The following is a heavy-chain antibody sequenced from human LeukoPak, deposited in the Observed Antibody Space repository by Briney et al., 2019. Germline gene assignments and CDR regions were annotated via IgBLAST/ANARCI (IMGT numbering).Heavy chain of an antibody. J-gene: IGHJ4*02. CDR1: GGSISSYY. CDR3: ARDMRGMSPYFDY. Sequence: PSETLSLTCTVSGGSISSYYWSWIRQPPGKGLEWIGYIYYSGSTNYNPSLKSRVTISVDTSKNQFSLKLSSVTAADTAVYYCARDMRGMSPYFDYWGQGTLVTVSS. D-gene: IGHD3-16*01. V-gene: IGHV4-59*01. CDR2: IYYSGST.